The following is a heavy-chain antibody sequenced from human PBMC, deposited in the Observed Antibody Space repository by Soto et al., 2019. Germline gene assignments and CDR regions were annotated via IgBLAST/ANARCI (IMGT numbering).Heavy chain of an antibody. CDR1: GFTFSSDG. J-gene: IGHJ4*02. CDR2: ISGSGGST. Sequence: GGSLRLSCAAYGFTFSSDGMSWGRQAPGKGLEWVSAISGSGGSTYYADSVKGRFTISRDNSKNTLYLQMNSLRAEDTAVYYFAKGSIAAAGPIAFRGQGTLVPVSS. CDR3: AKGSIAAAGPIAF. V-gene: IGHV3-23*01. D-gene: IGHD6-13*01.